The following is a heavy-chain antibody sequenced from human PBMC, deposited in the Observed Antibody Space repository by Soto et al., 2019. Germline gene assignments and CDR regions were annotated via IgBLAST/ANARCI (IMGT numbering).Heavy chain of an antibody. CDR3: ASLLRLFYSYYYGMDV. CDR1: GGTFSSYA. J-gene: IGHJ6*02. D-gene: IGHD3-9*01. CDR2: IIPIFGTA. V-gene: IGHV1-69*01. Sequence: QVQLVQSGAEVKKPGSSVKVSCKASGGTFSSYAISCVRQAPGQGLEWMGGIIPIFGTANYAQKFQGRVTITADESTSTAYMELSSLRSEDTAVYYCASLLRLFYSYYYGMDVWGQGTTVTVSS.